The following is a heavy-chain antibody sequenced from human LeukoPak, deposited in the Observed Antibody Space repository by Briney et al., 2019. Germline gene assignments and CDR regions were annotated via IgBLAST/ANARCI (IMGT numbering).Heavy chain of an antibody. J-gene: IGHJ4*02. CDR2: IKQDGSER. V-gene: IGHV3-7*01. CDR3: ATALHSSSWSFDY. D-gene: IGHD6-13*01. Sequence: GGSLRLACAASGFTFSNYWMSWVRQAPGKGLEWVANIKQDGSERYYVDSVRGRFTISRDNAKNSLFLQIHSLRAEDTAVYYCATALHSSSWSFDYWGQGTLVAVSS. CDR1: GFTFSNYW.